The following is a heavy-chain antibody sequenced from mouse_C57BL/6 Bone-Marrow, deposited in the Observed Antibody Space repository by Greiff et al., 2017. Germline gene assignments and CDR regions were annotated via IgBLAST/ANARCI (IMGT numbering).Heavy chain of an antibody. V-gene: IGHV1-81*01. CDR2: IYPRSGNT. D-gene: IGHD2-4*01. Sequence: VQVVESGAELARPGASVKLSCKASGYTFTSYGISWVKQRTGQGLEWIGEIYPRSGNTYYNEKFKGKATLTADKSSSTAYMELRSLTSEDSAVYFCARRNDYDPGAYWGQGTLVTVSA. J-gene: IGHJ3*01. CDR1: GYTFTSYG. CDR3: ARRNDYDPGAY.